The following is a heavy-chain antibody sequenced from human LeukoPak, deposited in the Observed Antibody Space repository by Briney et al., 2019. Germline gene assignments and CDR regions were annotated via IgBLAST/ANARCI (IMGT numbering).Heavy chain of an antibody. D-gene: IGHD6-13*01. CDR2: IYTSGST. CDR3: ARSGSGQQLAHFDY. V-gene: IGHV4-4*07. J-gene: IGHJ4*02. Sequence: SETLSLTCTVSGGSISSYYWSWIRQPAGKGLEWIGRIYTSGSTNYNPSLKSRVTISVDTSKNQFSLKLSSVTAADTAVYYCARSGSGQQLAHFDYWGQGTLVTVSS. CDR1: GGSISSYY.